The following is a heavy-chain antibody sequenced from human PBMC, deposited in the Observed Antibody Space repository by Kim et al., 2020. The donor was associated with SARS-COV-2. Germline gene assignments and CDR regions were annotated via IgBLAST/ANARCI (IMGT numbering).Heavy chain of an antibody. V-gene: IGHV4-39*02. CDR3: ATMTYFDFWSYY. J-gene: IGHJ4*02. CDR1: GDSIGSGTYY. Sequence: SETLSLTCTVSGDSIGSGTYYWGWIRQPPGKALEWIGNIFYSGSTYYNPSLKSRVTIFIDTSKNHFSLKVRSVTAADTAVYYCATMTYFDFWSYYWGQGALVTVSS. D-gene: IGHD3-3*01. CDR2: IFYSGST.